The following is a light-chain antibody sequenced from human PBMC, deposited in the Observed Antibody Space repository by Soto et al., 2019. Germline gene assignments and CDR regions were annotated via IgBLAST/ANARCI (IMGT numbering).Light chain of an antibody. CDR1: QSVSNNY. V-gene: IGKV3-20*01. J-gene: IGKJ1*01. CDR2: GAS. CDR3: QQYGSSPWT. Sequence: EIAWAQSPGTLSLSPWERATLSCRTSQSVSNNYLAWYQQKPGQAPRLLIYGASNRATGIPDRFSGSGSGTDFTLTISRLEPEDFAVDYCQQYGSSPWTFGQGTKVDIK.